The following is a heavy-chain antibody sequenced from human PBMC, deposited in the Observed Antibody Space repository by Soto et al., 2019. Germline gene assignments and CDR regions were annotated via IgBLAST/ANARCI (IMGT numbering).Heavy chain of an antibody. CDR3: ASTVGQVGAFDI. V-gene: IGHV1-69*01. J-gene: IGHJ3*02. CDR2: IIPNFGTA. CDR1: GGTFSSYA. Sequence: QVQLLQSGAEVKKPGSSVKVSCKASGGTFSSYAISWVRQAPGQGLEWMGGIIPNFGTANYAQKFQGRVTMTADASTSTAYMELGSLRSEDTAVSYCASTVGQVGAFDIWGQGTLVTVSS.